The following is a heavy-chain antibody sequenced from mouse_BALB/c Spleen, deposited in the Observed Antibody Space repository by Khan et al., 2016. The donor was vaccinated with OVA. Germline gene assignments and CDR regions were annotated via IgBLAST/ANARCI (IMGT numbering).Heavy chain of an antibody. CDR2: INPSTDYT. CDR1: GYTFNNYW. V-gene: IGHV1-7*01. CDR3: VNPGSSSAWFTY. Sequence: QVQLKQSGAELAKPGASVKMSCKASGYTFNNYWMHWVKQRPGQGLEWIGYINPSTDYTEYNQKFKNKATLTADQSSSTAYMQLSSLTSEDPAVYYWVNPGSSSAWFTYWGQGTLGTVSA. D-gene: IGHD1-1*01. J-gene: IGHJ3*01.